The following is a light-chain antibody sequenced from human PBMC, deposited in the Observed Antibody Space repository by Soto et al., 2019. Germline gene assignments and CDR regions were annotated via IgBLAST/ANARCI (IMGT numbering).Light chain of an antibody. CDR2: DIN. Sequence: QSVLTQPPSVSAAPGQKVTISCSGSSSNIGNNYVSWYQQLPGTAPRLLIYDINKRPSGIPDRFSGSKSGTSATLGITGLRTGDEADYYCGTWDSSLSGVVFGGGTQLTVL. CDR3: GTWDSSLSGVV. V-gene: IGLV1-51*01. CDR1: SSNIGNNY. J-gene: IGLJ3*02.